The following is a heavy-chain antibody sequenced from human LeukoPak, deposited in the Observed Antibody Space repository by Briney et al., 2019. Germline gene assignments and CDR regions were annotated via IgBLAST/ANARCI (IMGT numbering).Heavy chain of an antibody. V-gene: IGHV4-4*07. Sequence: SETLSLTCTVSGGSISSYYWSWIRQPAGKGLEGIGRICTSGSTNYNPSLKSRVTMSVDTSRNQFSLKLSSVTAADTAVYYCARDEGSGRFDWFDPWGQGTLVTVSS. CDR2: ICTSGST. J-gene: IGHJ5*02. D-gene: IGHD3-10*01. CDR3: ARDEGSGRFDWFDP. CDR1: GGSISSYY.